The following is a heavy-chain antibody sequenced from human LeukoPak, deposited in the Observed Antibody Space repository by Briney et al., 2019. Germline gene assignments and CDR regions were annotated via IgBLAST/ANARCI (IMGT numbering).Heavy chain of an antibody. J-gene: IGHJ4*02. Sequence: PSETLSLTCTVSGGSISSYYWSWIRQPPGKGLGWIGYIYYSGSTNYNPSLKSRVTISVDTSKNQFSLKLSSVTAADTAVYYCARTVGGVKEFDNWGQGTLVTVSS. CDR2: IYYSGST. V-gene: IGHV4-59*01. CDR1: GGSISSYY. D-gene: IGHD3-16*01. CDR3: ARTVGGVKEFDN.